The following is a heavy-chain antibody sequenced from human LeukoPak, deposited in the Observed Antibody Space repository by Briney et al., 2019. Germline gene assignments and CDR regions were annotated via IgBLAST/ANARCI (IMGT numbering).Heavy chain of an antibody. J-gene: IGHJ4*02. D-gene: IGHD5-18*01. CDR3: ATGGYSYPRIFDY. CDR2: FDPEDGET. CDR1: GYTLTELS. V-gene: IGHV1-24*01. Sequence: ASVKVSCKVSGYTLTELSMHWVRQAPGKGLEWMGGFDPEDGETIYAQKFQGRVTMTEDTSTDTAYMELSSLRFEDTAVYYCATGGYSYPRIFDYWGQGTLVTVSS.